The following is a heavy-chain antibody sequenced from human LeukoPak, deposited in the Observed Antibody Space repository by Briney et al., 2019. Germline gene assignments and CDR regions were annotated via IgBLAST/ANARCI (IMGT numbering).Heavy chain of an antibody. CDR1: GYTFTSYD. CDR2: MNPNSGDA. V-gene: IGHV1-8*01. D-gene: IGHD2-21*01. J-gene: IGHJ4*02. CDR3: ARGIAGGFDY. Sequence: ASVKVSCKASGYTFTSYDINWVRQATGQGLEWMGWMNPNSGDAIYALKFQGRVTLTRDTSISTVYMELKRLRSDDTALYYCARGIAGGFDYWGQGTLVTVSS.